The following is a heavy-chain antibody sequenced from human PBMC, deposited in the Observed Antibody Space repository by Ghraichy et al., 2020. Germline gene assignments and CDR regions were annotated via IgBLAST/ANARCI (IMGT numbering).Heavy chain of an antibody. CDR3: TRGRSLSGDHDGDY. Sequence: ASVKVSCKASGYTFTAYYMHWVRQAPGQGLEWMGWINPNSGDTKYAQQFQGRVTMTRDTSISTAYMELSSLRSDDTAVYHCTRGRSLSGDHDGDYWGQGILVTVSS. J-gene: IGHJ4*02. CDR2: INPNSGDT. V-gene: IGHV1-2*02. CDR1: GYTFTAYY. D-gene: IGHD1-1*01.